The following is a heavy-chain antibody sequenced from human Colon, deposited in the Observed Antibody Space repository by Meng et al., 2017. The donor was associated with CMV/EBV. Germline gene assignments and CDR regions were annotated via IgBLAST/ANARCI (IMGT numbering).Heavy chain of an antibody. D-gene: IGHD1-1*01. V-gene: IGHV3-11*04. Sequence: GESLKISCAASGFTFSDYYMSWVRQAPGKGLEWVSSINYRGSDIYYADSVKGRFTISRDNAKNSLYLQMNSLRAEDTAVYYCARALKPLGTRSGLDVWGQGTTVTVSS. CDR2: INYRGSDI. CDR1: GFTFSDYY. CDR3: ARALKPLGTRSGLDV. J-gene: IGHJ6*02.